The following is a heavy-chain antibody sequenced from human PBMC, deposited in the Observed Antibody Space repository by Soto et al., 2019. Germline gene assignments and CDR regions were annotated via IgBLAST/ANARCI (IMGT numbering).Heavy chain of an antibody. CDR2: IKQDGSEK. D-gene: IGHD3-3*01. V-gene: IGHV3-7*05. J-gene: IGHJ4*02. CDR3: ARGGWSGYYIY. Sequence: GGSLRLSCAASGFTFSSYWMSWVRQPPGKGLECVANIKQDGSEKYYVDSVKGRFTISRDNAKNPLYLQMNSLRAEDTAVYYCARGGWSGYYIYWGQGTLVTVSS. CDR1: GFTFSSYW.